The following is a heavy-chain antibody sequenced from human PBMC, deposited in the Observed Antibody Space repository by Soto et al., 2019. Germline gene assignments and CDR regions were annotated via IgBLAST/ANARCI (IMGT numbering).Heavy chain of an antibody. Sequence: CGAAGLTMSSYGRHWISKAPGKGLEWVAVICYDGSNKYSADSVKGRFTISRDNSKNTLYLQMNSLRAEDTAVYYCARLPGYSSLGPTDYWGQGTLVTVSS. CDR2: ICYDGSNK. CDR3: ARLPGYSSLGPTDY. V-gene: IGHV3-33*01. CDR1: GLTMSSYG. D-gene: IGHD5-18*01. J-gene: IGHJ4*02.